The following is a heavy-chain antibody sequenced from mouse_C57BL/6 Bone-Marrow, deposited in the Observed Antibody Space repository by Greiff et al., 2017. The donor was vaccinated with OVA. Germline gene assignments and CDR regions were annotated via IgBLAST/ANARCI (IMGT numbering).Heavy chain of an antibody. CDR2: SRNKANDYTT. V-gene: IGHV7-1*01. D-gene: IGHD1-1*01. Sequence: EVHLVESGGGLVQSGRSLRLSCATSGFTFSDFYMEWVRQAPGKGLEWIAASRNKANDYTTEYSASVKGRFIVSRDTSQSILYLQMNALRAEDTAIYYCARDYYGFDYWGQGTTLTVSS. CDR3: ARDYYGFDY. J-gene: IGHJ2*01. CDR1: GFTFSDFY.